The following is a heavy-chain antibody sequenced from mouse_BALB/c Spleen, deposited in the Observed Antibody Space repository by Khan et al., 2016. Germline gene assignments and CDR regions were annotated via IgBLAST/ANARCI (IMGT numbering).Heavy chain of an antibody. V-gene: IGHV7-3*02. J-gene: IGHJ1*01. CDR1: GFTFTNYY. D-gene: IGHD3-1*01. Sequence: EVELVESGGGLVQPGGSLRLSCATSGFTFTNYYMNWFRLPPGKALEWLGFIRNKANAYTKDYNASVQVRFTISRADSQSILYLQLSTLRGEDRATDDSARDQPGGYGYIDVWGEGTTVTVSS. CDR3: ARDQPGGYGYIDV. CDR2: IRNKANAYTK.